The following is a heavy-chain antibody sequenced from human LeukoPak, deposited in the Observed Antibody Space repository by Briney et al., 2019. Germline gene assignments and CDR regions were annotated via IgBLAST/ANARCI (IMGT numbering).Heavy chain of an antibody. Sequence: GGSLRLSCAASGFTFSSYAMHWVRQAPGKGLEWVAVISYDGSNKYYADSVKGRFTISRDNSKNTLYLQMNSLRAEDTAVYYCASDAIPGIAAAGTFDYWGQGTLVTVSS. D-gene: IGHD6-13*01. J-gene: IGHJ4*02. CDR3: ASDAIPGIAAAGTFDY. CDR2: ISYDGSNK. V-gene: IGHV3-30-3*01. CDR1: GFTFSSYA.